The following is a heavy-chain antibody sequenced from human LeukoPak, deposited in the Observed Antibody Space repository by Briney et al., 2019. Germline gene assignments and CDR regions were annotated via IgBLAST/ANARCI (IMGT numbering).Heavy chain of an antibody. D-gene: IGHD5-18*01. J-gene: IGHJ6*03. CDR3: ARDGEVASSYGYYYYYMDV. Sequence: VSVKVSCKASGYTFTTYYMHWVRQAPGQGLEWMGIINPSGGSTSYAQKFQGRVTMTRDTSTSTVYMELSSLRSEDTAVYYCARDGEVASSYGYYYYYMDVWGKGTTVTVSS. CDR2: INPSGGST. V-gene: IGHV1-46*01. CDR1: GYTFTTYY.